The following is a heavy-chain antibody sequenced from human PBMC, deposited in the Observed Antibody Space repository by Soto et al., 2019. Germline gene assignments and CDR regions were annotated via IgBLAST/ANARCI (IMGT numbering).Heavy chain of an antibody. D-gene: IGHD3-3*01. J-gene: IGHJ6*01. V-gene: IGHV3-23*01. Sequence: GGSLRLSCAASGFTFNTHAMSWVRQAPGKGLEWVSAISGSGDRTYYADSVKGRFTISRDNSKNTLYLQMNSLRAEDTAVYYCAKEVRPYIRFLQVYYYYGLDVWGQGTTVTVSS. CDR2: ISGSGDRT. CDR3: AKEVRPYIRFLQVYYYYGLDV. CDR1: GFTFNTHA.